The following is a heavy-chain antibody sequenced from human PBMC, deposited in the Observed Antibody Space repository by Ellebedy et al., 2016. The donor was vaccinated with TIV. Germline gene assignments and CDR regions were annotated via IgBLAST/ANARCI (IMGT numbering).Heavy chain of an antibody. J-gene: IGHJ4*02. CDR3: ARVGGSGFGGKMGGYSY. V-gene: IGHV3-66*01. CDR1: GFTVSSNY. Sequence: GGSLRLSCAVSGFTVSSNYMSWVRQAPGKGLEWVSVIYSGGSTYYADSVKGRFTISRDNSKNTLYLQMNSLRAEDTAVYYCARVGGSGFGGKMGGYSYWGQGTLVTVSS. CDR2: IYSGGST. D-gene: IGHD3-10*01.